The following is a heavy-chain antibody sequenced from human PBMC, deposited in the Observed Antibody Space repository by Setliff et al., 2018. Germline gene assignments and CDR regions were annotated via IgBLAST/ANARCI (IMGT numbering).Heavy chain of an antibody. CDR2: IIPVFGTA. CDR1: GGTFRTDG. V-gene: IGHV1-69*13. Sequence: SVKVSCKASGGTFRTDGFNWVRQAPGQGLEWMGRIIPVFGTAKYAQEFQGRVTISADESTRTAYLDLRSLRFEDTAEYYCARDTRDKYDTSGYYLSLDSWGQGTLVTVSS. D-gene: IGHD3-22*01. J-gene: IGHJ4*02. CDR3: ARDTRDKYDTSGYYLSLDS.